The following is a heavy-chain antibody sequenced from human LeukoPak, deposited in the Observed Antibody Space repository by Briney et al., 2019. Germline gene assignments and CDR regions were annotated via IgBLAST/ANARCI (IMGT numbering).Heavy chain of an antibody. Sequence: GASVKVSCKASGGTFSSYAISWVRQAPGQGLEWMGWISGYNAYTHYAQKLQGRVTMTTDTSTSTAYMELRSLRSDDTAVYYCARGSGVGYYYMDVWGKGTTVTISS. J-gene: IGHJ6*03. V-gene: IGHV1-18*01. CDR2: ISGYNAYT. CDR1: GGTFSSYA. D-gene: IGHD1-26*01. CDR3: ARGSGVGYYYMDV.